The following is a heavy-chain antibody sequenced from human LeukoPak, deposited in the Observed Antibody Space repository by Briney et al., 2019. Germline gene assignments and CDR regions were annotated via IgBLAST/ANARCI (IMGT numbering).Heavy chain of an antibody. Sequence: ETSETLSLTCAVSGGSISSNNWWSWVRQPPGKGLEWIGEVYHSGSTSYNPSLLSRVTISVDKSKNQFSLEMRSVTAADTAVYSCARVGALAAAGTFVFDIWGQGTMVAVSS. V-gene: IGHV4-4*02. CDR1: GGSISSNNW. CDR2: VYHSGST. CDR3: ARVGALAAAGTFVFDI. D-gene: IGHD6-13*01. J-gene: IGHJ3*02.